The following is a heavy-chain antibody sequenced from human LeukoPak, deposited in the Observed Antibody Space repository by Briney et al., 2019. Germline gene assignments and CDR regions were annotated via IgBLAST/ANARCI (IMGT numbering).Heavy chain of an antibody. CDR3: ARETRFDDSRGHATGY. V-gene: IGHV4-39*01. J-gene: IGHJ4*02. CDR2: IYYNGAT. CDR1: GGSMSTTAYY. Sequence: PSETLSLTCTVSGGSMSTTAYYWGWIRQPPGKGLEWIGTIYYNGATQYNPSLKSRVTISVDTSRNQFSLKLASVTATDMAVYFYARETRFDDSRGHATGYWGQGTLLTVSS. D-gene: IGHD3-22*01.